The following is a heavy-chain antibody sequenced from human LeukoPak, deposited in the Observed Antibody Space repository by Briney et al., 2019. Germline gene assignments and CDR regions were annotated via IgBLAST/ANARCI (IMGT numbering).Heavy chain of an antibody. Sequence: GGSLRLSCAASGFTFSSYWMSWVRQAPGKGLEWVSAISGSGGSTYYADSVKGRFTISRDNSKNTLYLQMNSLRAEDTAVYYCAKVIAGYSSSWYGYWGQGTLVTVSS. CDR3: AKVIAGYSSSWYGY. D-gene: IGHD6-13*01. CDR1: GFTFSSYW. CDR2: ISGSGGST. V-gene: IGHV3-23*01. J-gene: IGHJ4*02.